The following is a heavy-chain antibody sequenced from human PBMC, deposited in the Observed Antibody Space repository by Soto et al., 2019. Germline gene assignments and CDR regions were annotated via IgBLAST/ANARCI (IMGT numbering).Heavy chain of an antibody. Sequence: QVTLKESGPVLVKPTETLTLTCTVSGFSLSSTRMGVSWIRQPPGKALEWLAYIFSNDEKSYSTSLKSRLTISKDPSKSQVVLTITNLDPVDTATYYCARIQRDHYDSSALVFDSWGRGTLVAVSS. J-gene: IGHJ4*02. CDR3: ARIQRDHYDSSALVFDS. V-gene: IGHV2-26*01. CDR2: IFSNDEK. D-gene: IGHD3-22*01. CDR1: GFSLSSTRMG.